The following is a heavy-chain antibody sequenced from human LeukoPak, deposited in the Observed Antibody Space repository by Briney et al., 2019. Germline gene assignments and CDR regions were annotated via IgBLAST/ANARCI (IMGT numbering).Heavy chain of an antibody. CDR2: IIPILGIA. J-gene: IGHJ5*02. Sequence: EASVKVSCKASGGTFSSYAISWVRQAPGQGLEWMGRIIPILGIANYAQKFQGRVTITADKSTSTAYMELSSLRSEDTAVYYCVYCGGDCYSRGDWFDPWGQGTLVTVSS. CDR1: GGTFSSYA. CDR3: VYCGGDCYSRGDWFDP. D-gene: IGHD2-21*02. V-gene: IGHV1-69*04.